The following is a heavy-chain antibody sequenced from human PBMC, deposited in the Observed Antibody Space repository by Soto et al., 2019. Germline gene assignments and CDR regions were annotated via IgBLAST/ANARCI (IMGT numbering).Heavy chain of an antibody. J-gene: IGHJ3*01. CDR1: GFTFSTYW. CDR3: ARDSIYSSGPDDAFDV. D-gene: IGHD6-19*01. CDR2: INIDGSGT. Sequence: HPGGSLRLSCAASGFTFSTYWMHWVRQAPGKGLVWVSRINIDGSGTTYADSVKGRFTISRDNAKNTLYLQMNSLRAEDTAVYYCARDSIYSSGPDDAFDVWGQGTLVT. V-gene: IGHV3-74*01.